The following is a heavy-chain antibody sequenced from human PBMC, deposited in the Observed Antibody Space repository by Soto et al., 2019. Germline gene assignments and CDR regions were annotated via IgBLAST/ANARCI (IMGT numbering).Heavy chain of an antibody. CDR3: ARLPGYYDSSGYVY. V-gene: IGHV4-59*06. D-gene: IGHD3-22*01. J-gene: IGHJ4*02. CDR1: GGSISSYY. CDR2: IYYSGST. Sequence: SETLSLTCTVSGGSISSYYWSWIRQHPGKGLEWIGYIYYSGSTYYNPSLKSRVTISVDTSKNQFSLKLSSVTAADTAVYYCARLPGYYDSSGYVYWGQGTLVTAPQ.